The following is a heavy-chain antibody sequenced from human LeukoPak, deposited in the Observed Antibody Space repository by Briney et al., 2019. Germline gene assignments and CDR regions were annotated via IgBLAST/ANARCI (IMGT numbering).Heavy chain of an antibody. CDR1: GGSFSGYY. CDR3: ARDTDGSRSYPYYYYGMDV. V-gene: IGHV4-34*01. Sequence: SETLSLTCAVYGGSFSGYYWSWIRQPLGKGLEWIGEINHSGSTNYNPSLKSRVTISVDTSKNQFSLTLSSVTAADTAVYYCARDTDGSRSYPYYYYGMDVWGQGTTVTVSS. CDR2: INHSGST. J-gene: IGHJ6*02. D-gene: IGHD3-10*01.